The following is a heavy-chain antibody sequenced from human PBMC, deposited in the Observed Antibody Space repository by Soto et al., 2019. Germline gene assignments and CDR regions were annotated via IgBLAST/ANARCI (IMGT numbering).Heavy chain of an antibody. CDR3: ARAPPGPAPRWGV. D-gene: IGHD3-16*01. V-gene: IGHV4-30-2*01. Sequence: SETLSLTCTVSNGSISSGGYSWSWIRQTPGKGLEWIGYIYPTGKTYYNPSLKNRATLSIDASQNQFSLQLTSVTAADTAVYYCARAPPGPAPRWGVWGHGTTVTVSS. CDR1: NGSISSGGYS. CDR2: IYPTGKT. J-gene: IGHJ6*02.